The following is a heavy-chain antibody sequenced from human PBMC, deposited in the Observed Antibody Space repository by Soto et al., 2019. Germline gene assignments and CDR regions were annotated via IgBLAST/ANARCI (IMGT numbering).Heavy chain of an antibody. CDR1: GFTFGDYA. D-gene: IGHD3-3*01. V-gene: IGHV3-49*03. CDR2: IRSKAYGGTT. J-gene: IGHJ6*02. Sequence: GGSLRLSCTASGFTFGDYAMSWFRQAPGKGLEWVGFIRSKAYGGTTEYAASVKGRLTISRDDSKSIAYLQMNSLKTEDTAVYYCTRGPYDFWSGYWYYYYYYGMDVWGQGTTVTVSS. CDR3: TRGPYDFWSGYWYYYYYYGMDV.